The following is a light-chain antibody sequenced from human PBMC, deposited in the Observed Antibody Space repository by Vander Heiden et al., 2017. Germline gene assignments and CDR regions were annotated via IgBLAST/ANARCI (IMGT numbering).Light chain of an antibody. V-gene: IGKV1-27*01. J-gene: IGKJ4*01. CDR1: QGISNY. CDR3: QKYNSAF. Sequence: DIPMTQSPSSLSASVGDRVTITCRASQGISNYLAWYQQKPGKVPKLLIYAASTLQSGVPSRFSGSGSGTDFTLTISSLQPEDVATYYCQKYNSAFFGGGTKVEIK. CDR2: AAS.